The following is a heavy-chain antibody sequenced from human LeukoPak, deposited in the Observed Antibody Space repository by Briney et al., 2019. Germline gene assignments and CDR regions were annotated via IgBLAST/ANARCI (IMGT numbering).Heavy chain of an antibody. CDR3: ARDGGYCSGGSCPRGLDY. CDR2: INPNSGGT. CDR1: GYTFTGYY. Sequence: GASVKVSCKASGYTFTGYYMHWVRQAPGQGLEWMGWINPNSGGTNYAQKFQGRVTITADKSTSTAYMELSSLRSEDTAVYYCARDGGYCSGGSCPRGLDYWGQGTLVTVSS. J-gene: IGHJ4*02. D-gene: IGHD2-15*01. V-gene: IGHV1-2*02.